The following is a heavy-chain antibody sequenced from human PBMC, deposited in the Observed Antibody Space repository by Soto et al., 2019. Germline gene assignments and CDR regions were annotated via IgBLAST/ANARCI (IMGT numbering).Heavy chain of an antibody. Sequence: ASVKVSCKASGYTFTSYGISWVRQAPGQGLEWMGWISAYNGNTNYAQKLQGRVTMTTDTSTSTAYMELSSLRSDDTAEYYCGRDPCTNGVCPEGSFDYWGQGTLVTVSS. CDR1: GYTFTSYG. J-gene: IGHJ4*02. CDR2: ISAYNGNT. CDR3: GRDPCTNGVCPEGSFDY. D-gene: IGHD2-8*01. V-gene: IGHV1-18*01.